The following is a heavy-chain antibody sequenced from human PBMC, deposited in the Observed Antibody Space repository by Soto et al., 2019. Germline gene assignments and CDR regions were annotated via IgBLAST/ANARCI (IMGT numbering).Heavy chain of an antibody. V-gene: IGHV3-30*03. CDR2: ISYDGSNK. D-gene: IGHD1-26*01. Sequence: QVQLLEPGGGVVQPGRSLRLSCAASGFTFSSYGMHWVGQAPGKGLEWVAVISYDGSNKYYADSVKGRFTISRDNSKNTLYLQMNSLRAEDTAVYYCASRRYSGSYSTDYWGQGTLVTVSS. CDR1: GFTFSSYG. J-gene: IGHJ4*02. CDR3: ASRRYSGSYSTDY.